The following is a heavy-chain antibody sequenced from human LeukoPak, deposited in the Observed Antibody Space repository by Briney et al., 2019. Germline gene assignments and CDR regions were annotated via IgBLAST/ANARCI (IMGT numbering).Heavy chain of an antibody. V-gene: IGHV4-4*07. J-gene: IGHJ1*01. CDR3: ARGRGETYYYDSSGSILSAEYFQH. CDR2: IYTSGST. D-gene: IGHD3-22*01. CDR1: GGSISSYY. Sequence: SETLSLTCTVSGGSISSYYWSWIQQPAGKGLEWIGRIYTSGSTNYNPSLKSRVTMSVDTSKNQFSLKLSSVTAADTAVYYCARGRGETYYYDSSGSILSAEYFQHWGQGTPVTVSS.